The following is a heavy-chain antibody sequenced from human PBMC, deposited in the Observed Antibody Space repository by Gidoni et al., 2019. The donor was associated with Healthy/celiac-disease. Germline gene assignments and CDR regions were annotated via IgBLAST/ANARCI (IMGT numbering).Heavy chain of an antibody. Sequence: QVQLVESGGGLVKPGGALRRSCAASGFTFSDNYMSWIRQAPGKGLEWVSYIRSSGSTIYYADSVKGRFTISRDNAKNSLYLQMNSLIAEDTAVYYCARAGEVGWLQWGGWFDPWGQGTLVTVSS. CDR1: GFTFSDNY. CDR3: ARAGEVGWLQWGGWFDP. CDR2: IRSSGSTI. J-gene: IGHJ5*02. V-gene: IGHV3-11*01. D-gene: IGHD5-12*01.